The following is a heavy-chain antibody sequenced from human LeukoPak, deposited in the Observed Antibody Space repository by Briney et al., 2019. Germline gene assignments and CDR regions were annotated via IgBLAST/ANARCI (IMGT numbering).Heavy chain of an antibody. CDR2: INPNSGGT. D-gene: IGHD1-1*01. J-gene: IGHJ4*02. CDR1: GYTFTCYY. CDR3: ARVGSDNGGFDY. Sequence: ASVKVSCKASGYTFTCYYMHWVRQAPGQGLEWMGWINPNSGGTNYAQKFQGRVTMTRDTSISTAYMELSRLRSDETAGYYCARVGSDNGGFDYWGQGTLVTVSS. V-gene: IGHV1-2*02.